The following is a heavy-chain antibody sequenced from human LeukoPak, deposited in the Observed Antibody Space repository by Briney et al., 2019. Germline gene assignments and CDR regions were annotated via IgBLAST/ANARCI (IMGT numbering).Heavy chain of an antibody. CDR2: IYHNGST. D-gene: IGHD5-12*01. V-gene: IGHV4-38-2*01. CDR3: ASSPYSGYDYPLRLNWYCDL. J-gene: IGHJ2*01. CDR1: GYSISSGYY. Sequence: SETLSLTCAVSGYSISSGYYWGWISQPPGKGLEWIGRIYHNGSTYYNPSLKSLVTISVDTTKNQFSLKLSSVTAADTAVYYCASSPYSGYDYPLRLNWYCDLWGRGALVTVSS.